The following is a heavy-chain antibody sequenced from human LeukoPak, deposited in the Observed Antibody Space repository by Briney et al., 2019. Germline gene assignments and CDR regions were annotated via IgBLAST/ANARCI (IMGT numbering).Heavy chain of an antibody. CDR1: GFTFSRNW. J-gene: IGHJ4*02. D-gene: IGHD3-10*01. V-gene: IGHV3-74*01. CDR3: ARGGSGNFYQRFDY. Sequence: GGSLRLSCAASGFTFSRNWMHWVRQAPGKGLVWVSRIDSDGSSTTYADSVKGRFIISRDNAKNTLYLQMNSLRAEDTAVYYCARGGSGNFYQRFDYWGQGTLVTVSS. CDR2: IDSDGSST.